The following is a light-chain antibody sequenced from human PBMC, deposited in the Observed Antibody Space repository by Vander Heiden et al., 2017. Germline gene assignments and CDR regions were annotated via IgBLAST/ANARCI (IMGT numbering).Light chain of an antibody. CDR1: QSVLYSSNNKNY. J-gene: IGKJ2*01. CDR2: WAS. V-gene: IGKV4-1*01. Sequence: DIVMTQSPDSLAVSLGERATINCKSSQSVLYSSNNKNYLAWYQQKPGQPPKLLIYWASTRESGVPDRFSGSGSGTDFTLTISSLQAEDVAVYYCQQDYSPYTFGQGTKLEIK. CDR3: QQDYSPYT.